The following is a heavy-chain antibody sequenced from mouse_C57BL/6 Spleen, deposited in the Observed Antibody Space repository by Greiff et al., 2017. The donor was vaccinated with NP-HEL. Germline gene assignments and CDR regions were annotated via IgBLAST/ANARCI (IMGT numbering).Heavy chain of an antibody. CDR1: GYAFSSYW. CDR2: IYPGDGDT. V-gene: IGHV1-80*01. D-gene: IGHD5-5*01. CDR3: ARLDLPEVYYAMDY. J-gene: IGHJ4*01. Sequence: VQLQQSGAELVKPGASVKISCKASGYAFSSYWMNWVKQRPGKGLEWIGQIYPGDGDTNYNGKFKGKATLTADKSSSTTYMQLSSLTSEDSAVYFCARLDLPEVYYAMDYWGQGTSVTVSS.